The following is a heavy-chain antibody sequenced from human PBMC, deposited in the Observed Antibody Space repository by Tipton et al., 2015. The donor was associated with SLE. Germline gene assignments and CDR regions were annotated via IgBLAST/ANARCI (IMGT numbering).Heavy chain of an antibody. D-gene: IGHD3-10*01. CDR3: AKEGLMVQGVITFGYFDY. V-gene: IGHV3-30*04. CDR1: GFTFSSYA. J-gene: IGHJ4*02. Sequence: RSLRLSCAASGFTFSSYAMHWVRQAPGKGLEWVAVISYDGSNKYYADSVKGRFTISRDNSKNTLYLQMNSLRAEDTAVYYCAKEGLMVQGVITFGYFDYWGQGTLVTVSS. CDR2: ISYDGSNK.